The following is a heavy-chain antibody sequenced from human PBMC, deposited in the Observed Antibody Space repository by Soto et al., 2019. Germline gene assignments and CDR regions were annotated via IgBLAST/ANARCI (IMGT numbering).Heavy chain of an antibody. CDR1: GGTFSSYA. V-gene: IGHV1-69*06. CDR2: IIPIFGTA. J-gene: IGHJ6*02. D-gene: IGHD3-10*01. Sequence: SVKVSCKASGGTFSSYAISWVRQAPGQGLEWMGGIIPIFGTANYAQKFQGRVTITADKSTSTAYMELSSLRSEDTAVYYCARTTLKLLWFGELWDYYYGMDVWGQGTTVTVSS. CDR3: ARTTLKLLWFGELWDYYYGMDV.